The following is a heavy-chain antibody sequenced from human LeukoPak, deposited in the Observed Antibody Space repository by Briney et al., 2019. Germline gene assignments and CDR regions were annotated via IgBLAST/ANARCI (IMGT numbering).Heavy chain of an antibody. D-gene: IGHD1-7*01. V-gene: IGHV4-61*01. CDR3: ARDQGGNYFN. Sequence: SETLSLTCTASGASVNGASVTTYYWSWIRQPPGKGLEWIGYIHYSGSTSYNPSLKSRVTISGDRSKNQFSLNLTSVTAADTAVYYCARDQGGNYFNWGQGTLVTVSS. CDR2: IHYSGST. CDR1: GASVNGASVTTYY. J-gene: IGHJ4*02.